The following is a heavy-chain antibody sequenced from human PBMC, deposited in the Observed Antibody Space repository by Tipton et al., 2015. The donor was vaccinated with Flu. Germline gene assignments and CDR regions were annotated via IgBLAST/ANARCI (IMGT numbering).Heavy chain of an antibody. CDR2: IYYSGST. V-gene: IGHV4-39*07. J-gene: IGHJ2*01. CDR1: GGSISSSSYY. Sequence: TLSLTCTVSGGSISSSSYYWGWIRQPPGKGLEWIGSIYYSGSTYYNPSLKSRVTISVDTSKNQFSLKLSSVTAADTAVYYCARAGSSWYRGWYFDLWGRGTLVTVSS. D-gene: IGHD6-13*01. CDR3: ARAGSSWYRGWYFDL.